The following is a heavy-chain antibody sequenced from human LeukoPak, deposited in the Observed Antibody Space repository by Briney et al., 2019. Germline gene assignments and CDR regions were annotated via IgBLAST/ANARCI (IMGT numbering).Heavy chain of an antibody. CDR2: ISSRGTYI. CDR3: AREMLAAVAAQS. J-gene: IGHJ5*02. V-gene: IGHV3-21*01. CDR1: GFTFTSYT. D-gene: IGHD6-19*01. Sequence: GGSLRLSCAVSGFTFTSYTVNWVRQAPGQGLEWVSSISSRGTYIYYADSVKGRFTISRDNAKNSLYLQMNSLRAEDTAVYYCAREMLAAVAAQSWGQGTLVTVSS.